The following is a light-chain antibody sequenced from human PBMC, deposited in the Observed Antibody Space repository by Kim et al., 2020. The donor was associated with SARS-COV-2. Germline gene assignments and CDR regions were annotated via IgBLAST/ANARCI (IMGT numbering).Light chain of an antibody. V-gene: IGLV3-19*01. J-gene: IGLJ2*01. CDR1: SLRTYH. Sequence: ALGQTVRITGQGDSLRTYHTSGYQQKQGQAPILVIYAKTNRPTGIPDRFSGSSSGNTASLTITGTQAEDEANYYCNSRDSSGNHVLFGGGTQLTVL. CDR3: NSRDSSGNHVL. CDR2: AKT.